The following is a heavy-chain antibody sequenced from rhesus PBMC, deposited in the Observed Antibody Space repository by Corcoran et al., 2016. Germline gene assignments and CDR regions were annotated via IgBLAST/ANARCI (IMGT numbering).Heavy chain of an antibody. V-gene: IGHV4-143*01. CDR1: GCSIRDRYS. CDR3: ASRPYGSNCVFDY. Sequence: QVQLQGSGPGLVKPSETLSLPCTVSGCSIRDRYSWRLVRTPPGKGLEWMGRIYGGDGNTNYNSSLKSRVTISKDTSKNQFSLKLTSVTAADTAVYYCASRPYGSNCVFDYWGQGVLVTVSS. CDR2: IYGGDGNT. D-gene: IGHD4-29*01. J-gene: IGHJ4*01.